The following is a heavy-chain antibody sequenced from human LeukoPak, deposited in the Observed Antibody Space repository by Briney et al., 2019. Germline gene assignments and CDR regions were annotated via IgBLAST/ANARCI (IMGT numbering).Heavy chain of an antibody. J-gene: IGHJ4*02. D-gene: IGHD6-19*01. V-gene: IGHV4-34*01. CDR1: GESFSGHY. CDR3: ARRPAGTIDY. Sequence: KPSETLSLTCAVYGESFSGHYWTWIRQPPGKGLEWIGEIDGSGSTNYNPPLKSRVTILEDTSKNQFFLKLKSVTAADTAMYYCARRPAGTIDYWGQGTLVTVSS. CDR2: IDGSGST.